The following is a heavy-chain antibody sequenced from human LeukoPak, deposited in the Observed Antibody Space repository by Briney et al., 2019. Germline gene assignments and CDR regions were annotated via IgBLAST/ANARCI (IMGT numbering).Heavy chain of an antibody. CDR2: ISSNGGTT. D-gene: IGHD3-10*01. CDR1: GFTFTSYA. CDR3: SWELIR. J-gene: IGHJ4*02. V-gene: IGHV3-64D*09. Sequence: GGSLRLSWSACGFTFTSYAMHWVRQAPGKGLEYVSAISSNGGTTYYADSVKGRFTISRDNSKNTLYLQMSSLRAEDTAVYYCSWELIRWGQGTLVTVSS.